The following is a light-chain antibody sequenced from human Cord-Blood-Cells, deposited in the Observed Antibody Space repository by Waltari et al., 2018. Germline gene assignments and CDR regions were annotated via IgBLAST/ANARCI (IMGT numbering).Light chain of an antibody. V-gene: IGKV3-20*01. CDR1: QSVSSSY. J-gene: IGKJ2*01. CDR2: GAS. CDR3: QQYGSSPPYT. Sequence: ELVLTQSPGTLSLSPGERATLSCRASQSVSSSYLAWYQQKPGQAPRLLIYGASSRATGIPDRFSGSGSGTDFTRTISRLEPEDVAVYYCQQYGSSPPYTVGQGTKLEIK.